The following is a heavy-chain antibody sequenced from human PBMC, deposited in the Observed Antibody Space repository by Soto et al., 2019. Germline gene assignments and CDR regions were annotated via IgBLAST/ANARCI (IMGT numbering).Heavy chain of an antibody. CDR2: IWYDGSNK. CDR3: ARDSGGSSVYFDY. Sequence: PGGSLRLSCAASGFTFSSYGMHWVRQAPGKGLEWVAVIWYDGSNKYYADSVKGRFTISRDNSKNTLYLQMNSLRAEDTAVYYCARDSGGSSVYFDYWGQGTLVTVSS. CDR1: GFTFSSYG. V-gene: IGHV3-33*01. J-gene: IGHJ4*02. D-gene: IGHD1-26*01.